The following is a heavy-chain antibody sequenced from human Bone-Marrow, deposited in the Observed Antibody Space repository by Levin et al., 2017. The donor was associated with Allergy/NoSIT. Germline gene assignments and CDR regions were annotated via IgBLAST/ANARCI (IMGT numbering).Heavy chain of an antibody. V-gene: IGHV1-8*01. CDR3: ARCDYGGRPTDY. CDR2: MNPNSGNT. D-gene: IGHD4-23*01. J-gene: IGHJ4*02. CDR1: GYTFTSYD. Sequence: GESLKISCKASGYTFTSYDINWVRQATGQGLEWMGWMNPNSGNTGYAQKFQGRVTMTRNTSISTAYMELSSLRSEDTAVYYCARCDYGGRPTDYWGQGTLVTVSS.